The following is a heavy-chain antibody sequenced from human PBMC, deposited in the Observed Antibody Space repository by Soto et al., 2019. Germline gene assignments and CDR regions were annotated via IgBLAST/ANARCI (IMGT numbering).Heavy chain of an antibody. V-gene: IGHV3-23*01. D-gene: IGHD3-22*01. CDR3: AKGRTNYYDSSGNPYSFDY. CDR2: ISGSGGST. CDR1: GFTFSSFA. Sequence: LRLSCAASGFTFSSFAMSWVRQAPGKGLEWVSGISGSGGSTYYADSVKGRFTISRDNSKNTLYLQMNSLRAEDTAVYYCAKGRTNYYDSSGNPYSFDYWGQGTLVTVSS. J-gene: IGHJ4*02.